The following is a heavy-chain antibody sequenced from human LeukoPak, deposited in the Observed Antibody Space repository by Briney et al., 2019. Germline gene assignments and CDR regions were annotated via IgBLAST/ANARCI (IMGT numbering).Heavy chain of an antibody. D-gene: IGHD3-22*01. J-gene: IGHJ5*02. Sequence: SETLSLTCIVSGYSINSGYYWGWIRQPPGKGLEWIGSVRVNWRTYYNPSLKSRVTISVDTSKNQFSLKLSSVTAADTAVYYCAREVVVITKGDNWFDPWGQGTLVTVSS. V-gene: IGHV4-38-2*02. CDR1: GYSINSGYY. CDR3: AREVVVITKGDNWFDP. CDR2: VRVNWRT.